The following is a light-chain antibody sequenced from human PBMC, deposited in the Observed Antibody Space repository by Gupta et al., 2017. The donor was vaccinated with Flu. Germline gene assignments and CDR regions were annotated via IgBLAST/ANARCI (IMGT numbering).Light chain of an antibody. J-gene: IGKJ4*01. CDR2: DAS. V-gene: IGKV3-11*01. Sequence: IVLTLSPAILSLSTGERATLSCRASQSVSGYLAWYQQRPGQVPSLLIYDASNRATGIPARFSGGGSGTDFTLTISSLETEDFAVYYCQQRSSWPLTFGGGTKVEIK. CDR3: QQRSSWPLT. CDR1: QSVSGY.